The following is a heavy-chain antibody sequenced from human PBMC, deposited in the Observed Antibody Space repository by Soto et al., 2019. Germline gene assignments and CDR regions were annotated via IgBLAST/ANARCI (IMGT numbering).Heavy chain of an antibody. D-gene: IGHD1-26*01. J-gene: IGHJ6*02. CDR3: AKDLVGGVRYYYGMDV. V-gene: IGHV3-30*18. Sequence: QVQMVESGGGVVQPGRSLRLSCAASGFTFSSYGMHWVRQAPGKGLEWVAVISYDGSNKYYADSVKGRFTISRDNSKNTLYLQMNSLRAEYTAVYYCAKDLVGGVRYYYGMDVWGQGTTVTVSS. CDR1: GFTFSSYG. CDR2: ISYDGSNK.